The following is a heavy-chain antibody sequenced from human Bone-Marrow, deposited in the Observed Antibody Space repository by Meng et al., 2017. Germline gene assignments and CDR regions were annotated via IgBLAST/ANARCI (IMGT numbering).Heavy chain of an antibody. CDR1: GFTFSSYS. CDR2: ISSSSSYI. D-gene: IGHD6-19*01. J-gene: IGHJ6*02. Sequence: GESLKISCAASGFTFSSYSMNWVRQAPGRGLEWVSSISSSSSYIYYADSVKGRFTISRDNAKSSLYLQMNSLRAEDTAVYYCAYLAVAGHYYGMDVWGQGTTVTVSS. V-gene: IGHV3-21*01. CDR3: AYLAVAGHYYGMDV.